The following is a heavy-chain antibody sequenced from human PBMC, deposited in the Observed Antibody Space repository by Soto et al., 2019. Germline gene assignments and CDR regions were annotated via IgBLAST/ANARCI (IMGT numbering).Heavy chain of an antibody. Sequence: QVQLVESRGGVVQPGRSLRLSCAASGFTFSSYAMHWVRHAPGKGLEWVAVISYDGSNKYYADSVKGRFTISRDNSKNTLYLQMNSLRAEDTAVYHCASRPTTRGSYWGQGTLVTVSS. CDR3: ASRPTTRGSY. CDR1: GFTFSSYA. CDR2: ISYDGSNK. V-gene: IGHV3-30-3*01. D-gene: IGHD3-16*01. J-gene: IGHJ4*02.